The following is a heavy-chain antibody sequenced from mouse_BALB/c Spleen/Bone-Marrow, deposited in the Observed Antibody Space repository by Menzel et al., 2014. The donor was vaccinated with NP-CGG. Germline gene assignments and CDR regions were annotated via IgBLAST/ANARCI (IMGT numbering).Heavy chain of an antibody. Sequence: EVMLVESGGGLVQPGESLKLSCESNEYEFPSHDMSWVRKTPEKRLELVAAINSDGGITNYPDTMERRFTISGDNTKKTLYLQMSSLRSEDTALYYCARHGFYYAMDYWGQGTSVTVSS. CDR3: ARHGFYYAMDY. V-gene: IGHV5-2*01. CDR2: INSDGGIT. CDR1: EYEFPSHD. J-gene: IGHJ4*01.